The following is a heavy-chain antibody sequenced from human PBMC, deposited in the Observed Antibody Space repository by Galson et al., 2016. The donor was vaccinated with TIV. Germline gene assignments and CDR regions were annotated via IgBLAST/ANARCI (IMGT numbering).Heavy chain of an antibody. J-gene: IGHJ2*01. Sequence: TLSLTCTVSGGSVSDGYYYWSWIRQPAGKGLEWLGRIYIGGGTNYNPSLRSRLTISLDTSMNQFSLDLNSVTAADTAVYSCARGTTRNFDRWGRGTLVTVSS. CDR3: ARGTTRNFDR. D-gene: IGHD4-17*01. CDR2: IYIGGGT. CDR1: GGSVSDGYYY. V-gene: IGHV4-61*02.